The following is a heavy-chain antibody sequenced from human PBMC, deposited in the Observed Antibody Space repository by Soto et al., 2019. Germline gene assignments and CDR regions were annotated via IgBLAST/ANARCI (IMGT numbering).Heavy chain of an antibody. V-gene: IGHV1-18*01. J-gene: IGHJ3*02. CDR2: ISAYNGNT. Sequence: ASVKVSCKASGYTFTSYGISWVRQAPGQGLEWMGWISAYNGNTNYAQKHQGRVTMTTDTSTSTAYMELRSLRSDDTAVYYCARDLYYDSSGQIGAFDIWGQGKMVTVSS. D-gene: IGHD3-22*01. CDR1: GYTFTSYG. CDR3: ARDLYYDSSGQIGAFDI.